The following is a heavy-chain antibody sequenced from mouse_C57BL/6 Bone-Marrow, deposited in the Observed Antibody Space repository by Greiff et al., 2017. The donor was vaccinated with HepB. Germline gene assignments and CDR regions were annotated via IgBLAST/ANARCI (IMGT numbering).Heavy chain of an antibody. J-gene: IGHJ3*01. CDR1: GYTFTSYW. CDR3: ARFPTPFAY. Sequence: QVQLQQPGAELVMPGASVKLSCKASGYTFTSYWMHWVKQRPGQGLEWIGEIDPSDSYTNYNQKFKGKSTLTVDKSSSTAYMQLSSLTSEDSAVYYCARFPTPFAYWGQGTLVTVSA. CDR2: IDPSDSYT. V-gene: IGHV1-69*01.